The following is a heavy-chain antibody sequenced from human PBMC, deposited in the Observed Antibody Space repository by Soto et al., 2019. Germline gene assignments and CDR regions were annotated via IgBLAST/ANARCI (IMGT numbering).Heavy chain of an antibody. CDR3: ARDVSSSWFSSSFDY. D-gene: IGHD6-13*01. CDR2: IYYSGST. V-gene: IGHV4-31*03. J-gene: IGHJ4*02. Sequence: QVQLQESGPGLVKPSQTLSLTCTVSGGSISSGSYYWSWIRQHPGKGLEWIGYIYYSGSTYYNPSLKSRVTISVDTSKNQFSLKLSSVTDADMSVYYCARDVSSSWFSSSFDYWGQGTLVTVSS. CDR1: GGSISSGSYY.